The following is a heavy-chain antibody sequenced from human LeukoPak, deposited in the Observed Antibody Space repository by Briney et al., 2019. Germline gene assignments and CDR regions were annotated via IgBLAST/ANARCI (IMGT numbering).Heavy chain of an antibody. V-gene: IGHV4-59*12. CDR3: ASTDYYDSSGYYRY. D-gene: IGHD3-22*01. CDR2: IYYTGST. J-gene: IGHJ4*02. CDR1: GGSISSYF. Sequence: TSETLSLTCTVSGGSISSYFWSWIRQPPGKGLEWIGYIYYTGSTSYNPSLKSRVTISVDRSKNQFSLKLSSVTAADTAVYYCASTDYYDSSGYYRYWGQGTLVTVSS.